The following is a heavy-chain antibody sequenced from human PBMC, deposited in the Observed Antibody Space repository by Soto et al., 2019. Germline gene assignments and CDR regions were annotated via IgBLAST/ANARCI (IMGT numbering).Heavy chain of an antibody. D-gene: IGHD4-4*01. V-gene: IGHV3-30-3*01. J-gene: IGHJ6*02. Sequence: QVQLVESGGGVVQPGRSLRLSCAASGFTFSSYAMHWVRQAPGKGLEWVAVISYDGSNKYYADSVKGRFTISRDNSKNTLYLQMNSLRAEDTAVYYCARGSGTTVTTEYYYGMDVWGQGTTVTVSS. CDR2: ISYDGSNK. CDR3: ARGSGTTVTTEYYYGMDV. CDR1: GFTFSSYA.